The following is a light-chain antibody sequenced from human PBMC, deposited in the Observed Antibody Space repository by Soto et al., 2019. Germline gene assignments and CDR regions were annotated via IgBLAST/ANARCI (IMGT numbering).Light chain of an antibody. V-gene: IGLV2-8*01. CDR1: SSDVGAYNY. CDR2: EVN. Sequence: QSVLTQPPSASGSPGQSVTISCTGTSSDVGAYNYVSWYQHHPGKAPRLMVYEVNKRPSGVPDRFSGSKSGNTAFLAVSGLQAEDEADYYCTSHAGTINCPIIFGTGSKVTVL. J-gene: IGLJ1*01. CDR3: TSHAGTINCPII.